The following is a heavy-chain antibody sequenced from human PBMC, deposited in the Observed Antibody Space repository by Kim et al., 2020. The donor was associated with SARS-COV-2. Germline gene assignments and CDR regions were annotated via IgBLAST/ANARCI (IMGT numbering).Heavy chain of an antibody. CDR1: GFTFGDYA. Sequence: GGSLRLSCTASGFTFGDYAMSWFRQAPGKGLEWVGFIRSKAYGGTTEYAASVKGRFTISRDDSKSIAYLQMNSLKTEDTAVYYCTRFSSLRYSGSDFDYWGQGTLVTVSS. D-gene: IGHD1-26*01. V-gene: IGHV3-49*03. CDR3: TRFSSLRYSGSDFDY. CDR2: IRSKAYGGTT. J-gene: IGHJ4*02.